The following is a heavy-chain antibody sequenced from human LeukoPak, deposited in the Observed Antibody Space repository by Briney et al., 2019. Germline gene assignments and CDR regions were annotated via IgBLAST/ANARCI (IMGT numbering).Heavy chain of an antibody. J-gene: IGHJ4*02. CDR3: AMSSGWRIDY. V-gene: IGHV4-59*08. CDR2: IYYSGTT. CDR1: GVTISSYY. Sequence: SETLSLTCTVSGVTISSYYWGWIRQAPGKGLEWIGNIYYSGTTNSNPSLKSRVITSVDTSKNHFFLKLSFVTAADRAVYYCAMSSGWRIDYWGQGSLVTVSS. D-gene: IGHD6-19*01.